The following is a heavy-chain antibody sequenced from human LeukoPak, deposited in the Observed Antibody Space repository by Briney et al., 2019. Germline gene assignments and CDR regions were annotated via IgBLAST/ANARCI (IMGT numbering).Heavy chain of an antibody. Sequence: GGSRRLSCAASGFTFGSYAMSWVRQAPGKGLEWVSAISGSGGSTYYADSVEGRFSISRGNSKNTLYLQMNRLRAEDTAVYYCAKGTAMAPYYYYYYMDVWGKGTTVTVSS. D-gene: IGHD5-18*01. V-gene: IGHV3-23*01. CDR2: ISGSGGST. J-gene: IGHJ6*03. CDR1: GFTFGSYA. CDR3: AKGTAMAPYYYYYYMDV.